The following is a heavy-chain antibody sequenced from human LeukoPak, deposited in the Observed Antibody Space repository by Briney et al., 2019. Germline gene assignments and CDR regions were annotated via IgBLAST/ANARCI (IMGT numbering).Heavy chain of an antibody. D-gene: IGHD3-16*01. V-gene: IGHV3-33*01. CDR1: GFTFSSYG. J-gene: IGHJ6*02. Sequence: GGSLRLPCAASGFTFSSYGMHWVRQAPGKGLEWVVVIWYDGSNKYYADSVKGRFTISRDNSKNTLYLQMNSLRAEDTAVYYCARIPAFGYYYGMDVWGQGTTVTVSS. CDR3: ARIPAFGYYYGMDV. CDR2: IWYDGSNK.